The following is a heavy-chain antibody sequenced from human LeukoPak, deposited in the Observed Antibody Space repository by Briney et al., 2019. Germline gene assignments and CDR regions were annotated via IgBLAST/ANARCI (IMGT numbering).Heavy chain of an antibody. V-gene: IGHV4-59*12. J-gene: IGHJ3*02. D-gene: IGHD1-26*01. CDR1: GDSMSSYY. Sequence: SETLSLTCTVSGDSMSSYYWSWIRQPPGKGLEWIAYIFYSGSTSYNTSLKSRVAISMNTTRNQLSLKLSSVTAADTAVYYCARGPGGGSYSDAFDIWGQGTMVTVSS. CDR3: ARGPGGGSYSDAFDI. CDR2: IFYSGST.